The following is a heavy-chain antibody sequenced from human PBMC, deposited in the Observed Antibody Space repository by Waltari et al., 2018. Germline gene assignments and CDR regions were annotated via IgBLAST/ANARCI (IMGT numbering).Heavy chain of an antibody. CDR2: ISNTGLST. CDR1: GFSFSTYG. V-gene: IGHV3-23*01. J-gene: IGHJ4*02. D-gene: IGHD4-17*01. Sequence: EVQLLESGGGLVEPGGSLRLSCAASGFSFSTYGISWVRQAPGKGLDWVSAISNTGLSTYYADSVKGRFTISRDNSKNTLYLQMDSLRAEDTALYYCAKVLVSTVTAAPLFDHWGQGTLVTVSS. CDR3: AKVLVSTVTAAPLFDH.